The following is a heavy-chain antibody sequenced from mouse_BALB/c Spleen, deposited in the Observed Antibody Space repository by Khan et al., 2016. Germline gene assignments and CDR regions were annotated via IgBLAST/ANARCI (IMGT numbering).Heavy chain of an antibody. D-gene: IGHD1-1*01. CDR3: AYYYGSS. CDR1: GYTFSSYW. V-gene: IGHV1-9*01. J-gene: IGHJ2*01. Sequence: QVQLQQSGAELMKPGASVKISCKATGYTFSSYWIEWVKQRPGHGLEWIGEILPGSGSTNYNEKFKGKATFHADTSSSTAYMQLSSLTSEDSAVYYCAYYYGSSWGQGTTLTVSS. CDR2: ILPGSGST.